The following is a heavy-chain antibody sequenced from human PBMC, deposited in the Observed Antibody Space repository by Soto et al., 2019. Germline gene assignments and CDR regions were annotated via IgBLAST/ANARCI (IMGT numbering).Heavy chain of an antibody. Sequence: GASVKVSCKASGGSFNSHAITWVRQAPGQGLEWMGRIIPILDMTNYAQRYQGRVTITADKSTSTAYKDQSSLRSDDTAMYYCAFGEDDDYRYPNNDGFDVWGQGTKVTVSS. D-gene: IGHD3-16*02. CDR3: AFGEDDDYRYPNNDGFDV. CDR2: IIPILDMT. V-gene: IGHV1-69*04. CDR1: GGSFNSHA. J-gene: IGHJ3*01.